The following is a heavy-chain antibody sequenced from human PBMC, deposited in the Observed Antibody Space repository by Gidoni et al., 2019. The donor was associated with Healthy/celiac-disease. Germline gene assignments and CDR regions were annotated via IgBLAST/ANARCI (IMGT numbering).Heavy chain of an antibody. V-gene: IGHV3-23*01. D-gene: IGHD1-26*01. CDR3: AKFSGSYYKSEYFQH. CDR1: GFTFSSYA. CDR2: ISGSGGST. Sequence: EVQLLESGGGLVQPGGSLILSCAASGFTFSSYAMSWVRQAPGKGLEWVSAISGSGGSTYYADSVKGRFTISRDNSKNTLYLQMNSLRAEDTAVYYCAKFSGSYYKSEYFQHWGQGTLVTVSS. J-gene: IGHJ1*01.